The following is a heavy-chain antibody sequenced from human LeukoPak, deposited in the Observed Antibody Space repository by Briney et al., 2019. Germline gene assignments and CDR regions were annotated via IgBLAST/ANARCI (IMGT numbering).Heavy chain of an antibody. Sequence: GGSLRLSCAASGFTFSDYYMSWIRQAPGKGLELVSYISSSSSYTNYADSVKGRFTISRDNAKNSLYLQMNSLRAEDTAVYYCARVGYSYGYYFDYWGQGTLVTVSS. J-gene: IGHJ4*02. CDR3: ARVGYSYGYYFDY. V-gene: IGHV3-11*06. D-gene: IGHD5-18*01. CDR2: ISSSSSYT. CDR1: GFTFSDYY.